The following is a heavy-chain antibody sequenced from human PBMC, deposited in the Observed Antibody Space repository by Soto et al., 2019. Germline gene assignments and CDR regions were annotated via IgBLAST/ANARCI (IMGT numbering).Heavy chain of an antibody. CDR3: AKDLVGATSPFDF. CDR1: GFTFSSYA. V-gene: IGHV3-23*01. Sequence: GGSLRLSCAASGFTFSSYAMSWVRQAPGKGLEWVSAISGSGGSTYYAASVKGRFTISRDNSKNTLYLQMNSLRAEDTAVYYCAKDLVGATSPFDFWGQGTLVTVSS. CDR2: ISGSGGST. J-gene: IGHJ4*02. D-gene: IGHD1-26*01.